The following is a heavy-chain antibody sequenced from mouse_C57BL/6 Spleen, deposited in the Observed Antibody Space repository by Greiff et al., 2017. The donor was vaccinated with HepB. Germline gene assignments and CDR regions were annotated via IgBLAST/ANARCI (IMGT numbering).Heavy chain of an antibody. D-gene: IGHD3-1*01. J-gene: IGHJ3*01. CDR1: GFTFSSYT. Sequence: EVKLMESGGGLVKPGGSLKLSCAASGFTFSSYTMSWVRQTPEKRLEWVATISGGGGNTYYPDSVKGRFTISRDNAKNTLYLQMSSLRSEDTALYYCARSSDYHSSFAYWGQGTLVTVSA. CDR3: ARSSDYHSSFAY. V-gene: IGHV5-9*01. CDR2: ISGGGGNT.